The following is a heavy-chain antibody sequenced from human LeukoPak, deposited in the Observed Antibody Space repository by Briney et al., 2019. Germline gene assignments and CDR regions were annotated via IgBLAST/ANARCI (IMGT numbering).Heavy chain of an antibody. J-gene: IGHJ4*02. Sequence: GGSLRLSCTASGFTFGDYSMSWFRQAPGKGLEWVGFIRSKAYGGTVQYAASVRGRFTISRDDSKSIAYLQMDSLKTEDTAMYYCTRNPYYDFCCFDYWGQGTLVTVSS. V-gene: IGHV3-49*03. D-gene: IGHD3-3*01. CDR1: GFTFGDYS. CDR3: TRNPYYDFCCFDY. CDR2: IRSKAYGGTV.